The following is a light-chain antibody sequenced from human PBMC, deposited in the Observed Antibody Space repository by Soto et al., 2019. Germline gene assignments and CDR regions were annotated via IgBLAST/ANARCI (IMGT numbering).Light chain of an antibody. CDR3: QSYDSSLSGLV. CDR1: SSNIGAGYD. CDR2: GNS. V-gene: IGLV1-40*01. J-gene: IGLJ1*01. Sequence: QSVLTQPPSVSRAPGQRVTISCTGSSSNIGAGYDVHWYQQLPGTAPKLLIYGNSNRPSGVPDRFSRSKSGTSASLAITGLQAEDEADYYCQSYDSSLSGLVFGTGTKLTVL.